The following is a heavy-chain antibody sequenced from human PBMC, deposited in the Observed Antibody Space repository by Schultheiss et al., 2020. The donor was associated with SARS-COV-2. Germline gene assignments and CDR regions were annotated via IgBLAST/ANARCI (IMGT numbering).Heavy chain of an antibody. CDR1: GFTFDDYA. D-gene: IGHD4-11*01. J-gene: IGHJ4*02. CDR2: ISWNSGSI. CDR3: AKDISATVTTLGY. Sequence: GGSLRLSCAASGFTFDDYAMHWVRQAPGKGLEWVSGISWNSGSIGYADSVKGRFTISRDNAKNSLYLQMNSLRAEDTALYYCAKDISATVTTLGYWGQGTLVTVSS. V-gene: IGHV3-9*01.